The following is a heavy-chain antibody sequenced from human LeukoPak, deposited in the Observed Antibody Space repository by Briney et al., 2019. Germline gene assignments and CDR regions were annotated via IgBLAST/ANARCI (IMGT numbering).Heavy chain of an antibody. Sequence: PGGSLRLSCAASGFTFSSYGMNWVRQAPGKGLEWVSGISGNGGSTYYADSVKGRFTISRDNSKNTLYLQMNSLRAEDTAVYYCAKVSSGWYREEPWGQGTLVTVSS. J-gene: IGHJ5*02. CDR1: GFTFSSYG. CDR3: AKVSSGWYREEP. D-gene: IGHD6-19*01. V-gene: IGHV3-23*01. CDR2: ISGNGGST.